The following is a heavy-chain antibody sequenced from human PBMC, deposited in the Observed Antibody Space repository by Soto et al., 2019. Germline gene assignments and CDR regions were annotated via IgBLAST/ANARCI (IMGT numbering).Heavy chain of an antibody. CDR1: GYTFTSYG. D-gene: IGHD5-18*01. CDR3: ASSLLVGYGLEGESD. Sequence: QVQLVQSGAEVKKPGASVKVSCKASGYTFTSYGISWVRQAPGQGLEWMGWISAYNGNTNYAQKLQGRVTMTTDTSTRTAYREWSCLRSDDTAVYYCASSLLVGYGLEGESDWGQGTLVTASS. J-gene: IGHJ4*02. V-gene: IGHV1-18*01. CDR2: ISAYNGNT.